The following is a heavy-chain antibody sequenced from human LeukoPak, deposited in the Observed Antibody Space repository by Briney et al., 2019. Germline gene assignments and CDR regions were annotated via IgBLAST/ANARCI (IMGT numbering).Heavy chain of an antibody. CDR3: ARGYDSSGWYKGYNWFDP. V-gene: IGHV3-21*01. Sequence: GGSLRLSCAASGFTFSSYSMNWVRQAPGKGLEWVSSISSSSSYIYYADSAKGRFTISRDNAKNSLYLQMNSLRAGDTAVYYCARGYDSSGWYKGYNWFDPWGQGTLVTVSS. J-gene: IGHJ5*02. CDR2: ISSSSSYI. CDR1: GFTFSSYS. D-gene: IGHD6-19*01.